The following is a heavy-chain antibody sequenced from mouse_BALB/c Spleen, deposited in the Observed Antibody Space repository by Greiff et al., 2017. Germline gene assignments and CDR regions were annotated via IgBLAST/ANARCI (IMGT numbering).Heavy chain of an antibody. J-gene: IGHJ2*01. CDR3: ARDTVVDY. V-gene: IGHV7-3*02. CDR1: GFTFTDYY. D-gene: IGHD1-1*01. CDR2: IRNKANGYTT. Sequence: EVHLVESGGGLVQPGGSLRLSCATSGFTFTDYYMSWVRQPPGKALEWLGFIRNKANGYTTEYSASVKGRFTISRDNSQSILYLQMNTLRAEDSATYYCARDTVVDYWGQGTTLTVSS.